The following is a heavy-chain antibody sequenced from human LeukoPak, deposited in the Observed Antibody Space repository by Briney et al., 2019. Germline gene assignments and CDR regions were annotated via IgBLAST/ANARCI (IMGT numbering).Heavy chain of an antibody. D-gene: IGHD3-10*01. Sequence: SETLSLTCAVYGGSFSGYYWSWLRQPPGKGLEWIGEINHSGSTNYNPSLKSRVTISVDTSKNQFSLKLSSVTAADTAVYYCARERHYYGSGSYYNPLYYYYGMDVWGQGTTVTVSS. CDR2: INHSGST. V-gene: IGHV4-34*01. CDR1: GGSFSGYY. CDR3: ARERHYYGSGSYYNPLYYYYGMDV. J-gene: IGHJ6*02.